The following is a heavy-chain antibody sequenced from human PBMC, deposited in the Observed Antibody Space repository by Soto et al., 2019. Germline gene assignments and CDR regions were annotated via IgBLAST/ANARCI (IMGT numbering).Heavy chain of an antibody. CDR2: IYYSGST. CDR3: ARHRYSYGVYYFDY. D-gene: IGHD5-18*01. CDR1: GGSISSGGYY. V-gene: IGHV4-31*03. Sequence: SETLSLTCTVSGGSISSGGYYWSWIRQHPGKGLEWIGYIYYSGSTYYNPSLKSRVTISADTSKNQFSLKLSSVTAADTAVYYCARHRYSYGVYYFDYWGQGTLVTVSS. J-gene: IGHJ4*02.